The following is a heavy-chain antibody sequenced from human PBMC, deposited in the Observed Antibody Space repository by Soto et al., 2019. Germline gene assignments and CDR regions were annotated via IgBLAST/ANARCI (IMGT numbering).Heavy chain of an antibody. Sequence: GSLRLSCAASGFTFTNYNMNWVRQAPGKGLEWVSYISSRSSTIYYADSVKGRFTISRDNAKNSLFLQMNSLRDEDTAVYYCARDCGKGYGMDVWGQGTTVTVSS. CDR3: ARDCGKGYGMDV. V-gene: IGHV3-48*02. CDR2: ISSRSSTI. J-gene: IGHJ6*02. CDR1: GFTFTNYN.